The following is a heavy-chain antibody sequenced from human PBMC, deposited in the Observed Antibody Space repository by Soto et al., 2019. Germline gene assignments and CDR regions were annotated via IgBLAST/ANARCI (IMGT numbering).Heavy chain of an antibody. CDR3: TRGELNYYYYGMDV. CDR2: INHSGTT. J-gene: IGHJ6*02. V-gene: IGHV4-34*01. Sequence: PSETLSLTCAVYGGSFSGYYWTWIRQPPGTGLEWIGEINHSGTTNYNPSLKSRVTISVDKSKKQFSLKLSSVTAADTAVYYCTRGELNYYYYGMDVWGQGTTVTVSS. D-gene: IGHD1-7*01. CDR1: GGSFSGYY.